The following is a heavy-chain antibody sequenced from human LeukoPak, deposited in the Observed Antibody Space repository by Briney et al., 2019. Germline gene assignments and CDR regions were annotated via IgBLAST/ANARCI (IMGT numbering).Heavy chain of an antibody. J-gene: IGHJ4*02. CDR2: IANDGKDK. D-gene: IGHD2-2*01. CDR3: AKDQQVGAAAYYFDS. CDR1: GFTFSRHG. V-gene: IGHV3-30*18. Sequence: PGGSLRLSCAASGFTFSRHGLHWVGQAPGKGLEGGAVIANDGKDKKYADSVKGRFTISRDNSKSTLYLQMNSLRAEDTAVYYCAKDQQVGAAAYYFDSWGQGTLVTVSS.